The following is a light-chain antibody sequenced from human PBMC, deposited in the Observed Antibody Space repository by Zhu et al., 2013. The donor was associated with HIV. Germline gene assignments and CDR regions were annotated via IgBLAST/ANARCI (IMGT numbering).Light chain of an antibody. CDR3: QQYGSSPLT. J-gene: IGKJ4*01. Sequence: DIVMTQSPDSLAVSLGERATISCKSSQSVLHYSNNKNYLAWYQQKPGQPPMLLIFGASTRATGIPDRFSGSGSRTDFTLTISRLEPEDFAVYYCQQYGSSPLTFGGGTTLEIK. CDR2: GAS. CDR1: QSVLHYSNNKNY. V-gene: IGKV4-1*01.